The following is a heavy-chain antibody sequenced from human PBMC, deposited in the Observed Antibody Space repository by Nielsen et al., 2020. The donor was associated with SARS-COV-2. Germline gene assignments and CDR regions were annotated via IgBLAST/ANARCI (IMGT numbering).Heavy chain of an antibody. J-gene: IGHJ4*02. CDR1: GGSISSSSYY. CDR2: IYYSGST. V-gene: IGHV4-39*01. D-gene: IGHD3-22*01. CDR3: ASRLYYYDSSGYPLD. Sequence: SETLSLTCTVSGGSISSSSYYWGWIRQPPGKGLEWIGSIYYSGSTYYNPSPKSRVTISVDTSKNQFSLKLSSVTAADTAVYYCASRLYYYDSSGYPLDWGQGTLVTVSS.